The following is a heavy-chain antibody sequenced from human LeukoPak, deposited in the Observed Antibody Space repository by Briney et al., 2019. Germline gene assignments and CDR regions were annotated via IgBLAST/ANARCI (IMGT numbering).Heavy chain of an antibody. CDR3: STDPRLLIY. J-gene: IGHJ4*01. D-gene: IGHD2-8*01. CDR2: ISSSGNTT. CDR1: GVTFSDNY. Sequence: GGSLRLFCAASGVTFSDNYMSWIRQAPGRGLEWVSYISSSGNTTKNADSVKGRFTITRDNAKNSLYLQMNSLRPDDTALYYCSTDPRLLIYWGHGTLVTVSS. V-gene: IGHV3-11*01.